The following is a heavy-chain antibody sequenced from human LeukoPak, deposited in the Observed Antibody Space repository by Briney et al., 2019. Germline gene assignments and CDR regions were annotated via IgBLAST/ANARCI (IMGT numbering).Heavy chain of an antibody. D-gene: IGHD3-9*01. CDR3: ARDYYDILTGYYNPLHY. Sequence: RASVKVSCKASGGTFSSYAISWVRQAPGQGLEWMGGIIPIFGTANYAQKFQGRVTITADESTSTAYMELSSLRSEDTAVYYCARDYYDILTGYYNPLHYWGQGTLVTVSS. J-gene: IGHJ4*02. CDR2: IIPIFGTA. CDR1: GGTFSSYA. V-gene: IGHV1-69*13.